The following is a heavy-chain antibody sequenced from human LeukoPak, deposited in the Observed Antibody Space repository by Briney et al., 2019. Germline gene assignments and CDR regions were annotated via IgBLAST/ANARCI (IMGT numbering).Heavy chain of an antibody. CDR2: IKGKTDGGTT. J-gene: IGHJ4*02. V-gene: IGHV3-15*01. CDR3: TTGTWIQLWLADY. Sequence: PGGSLRLSCAASEFTFSSYAMSWVRQAPGKGLEWVGHIKGKTDGGTTDYAAPVQGRFTISRDDSKNTLFLQMNSLKTEDTAVYYCTTGTWIQLWLADYWGQGTLVTVSS. D-gene: IGHD5-18*01. CDR1: EFTFSSYA.